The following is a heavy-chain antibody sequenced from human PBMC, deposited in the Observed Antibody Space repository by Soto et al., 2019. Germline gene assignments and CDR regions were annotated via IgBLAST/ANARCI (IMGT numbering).Heavy chain of an antibody. Sequence: PSETLSLTCTVPGGSISSGGYYWSWIRQHPGKGLEWIGYIYHSGNTYYNPSLKSRVTISVDRSKNQFSLKLSSVTAADTAVYFCARGKDSSGYYYFDYWGQGTLVTVSS. D-gene: IGHD3-22*01. V-gene: IGHV4-31*03. CDR1: GGSISSGGYY. CDR2: IYHSGNT. CDR3: ARGKDSSGYYYFDY. J-gene: IGHJ4*02.